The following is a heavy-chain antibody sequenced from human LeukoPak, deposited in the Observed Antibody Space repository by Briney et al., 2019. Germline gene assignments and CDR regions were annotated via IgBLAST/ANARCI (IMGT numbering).Heavy chain of an antibody. CDR1: GFTFSSYN. V-gene: IGHV3-66*01. CDR2: IYSGGST. Sequence: GGSLRLSCAASGFTFSSYNMSWVRQAPGKGLAWVSVIYSGGSTYYADSVKGRFTISRDNSKNTLYLQMNSLRAEDTAVYYCASYRHWAYYFDYWGQGTLVTVSS. CDR3: ASYRHWAYYFDY. D-gene: IGHD7-27*01. J-gene: IGHJ4*02.